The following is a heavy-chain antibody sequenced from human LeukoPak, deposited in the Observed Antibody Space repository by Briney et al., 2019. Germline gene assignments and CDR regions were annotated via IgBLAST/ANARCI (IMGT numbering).Heavy chain of an antibody. J-gene: IGHJ6*02. Sequence: PSETLSLTCAVYGGSFSGYYWSWIRQPPGKGLEWIAYISDIGSINYNPSLKSRVTISLDTSKNQFSLKLSSVTAADTAVYYCARDRGYSGMYYYGMDVWGQGTTVTVSS. D-gene: IGHD5-12*01. CDR2: ISDIGSI. V-gene: IGHV4-59*12. CDR3: ARDRGYSGMYYYGMDV. CDR1: GGSFSGYY.